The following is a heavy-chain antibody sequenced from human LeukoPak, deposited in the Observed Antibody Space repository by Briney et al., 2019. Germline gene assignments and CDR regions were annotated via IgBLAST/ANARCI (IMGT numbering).Heavy chain of an antibody. J-gene: IGHJ4*02. CDR2: IKQDGSEK. CDR1: GFTFTTYW. CDR3: TRDRGWQQFDY. D-gene: IGHD5-24*01. V-gene: IGHV3-7*01. Sequence: GGSLRLSCAASGFTFTTYWMSWVRQAPGKGLEWVANIKQDGSEKYYVDSVKGRFTISRDNAKNSLYLQMSSLRDDDTAVYYCTRDRGWQQFDYWGQGTLVTVSS.